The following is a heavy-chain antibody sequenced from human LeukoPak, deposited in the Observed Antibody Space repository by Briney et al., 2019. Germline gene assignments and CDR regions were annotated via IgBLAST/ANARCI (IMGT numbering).Heavy chain of an antibody. Sequence: GGSLRLSCAASGFTVSSNYMSWVRQAPGKGLEWVSVLYSGGSTYYADSVKGRFTVSRDNSKNTVYLQMNSLRVEDTAVYYCARVRGSDWFDPWGQGTLVTVSS. CDR3: ARVRGSDWFDP. CDR1: GFTVSSNY. J-gene: IGHJ5*02. V-gene: IGHV3-53*01. D-gene: IGHD3-16*01. CDR2: LYSGGST.